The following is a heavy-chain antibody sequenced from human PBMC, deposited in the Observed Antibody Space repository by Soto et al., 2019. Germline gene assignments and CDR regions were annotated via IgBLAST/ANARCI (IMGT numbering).Heavy chain of an antibody. CDR1: GFTFRSYS. Sequence: GESLRLSCAASGFTFRSYSMNWVRQAPGKGLEWVSYISISSRTIYYADSVKGRFTISRDDAKNSLYLQMNSLRDEDTSVYYCARDNGIAGSFDPWGQGTLVTVSS. D-gene: IGHD6-13*01. CDR2: ISISSRTI. V-gene: IGHV3-48*02. J-gene: IGHJ5*02. CDR3: ARDNGIAGSFDP.